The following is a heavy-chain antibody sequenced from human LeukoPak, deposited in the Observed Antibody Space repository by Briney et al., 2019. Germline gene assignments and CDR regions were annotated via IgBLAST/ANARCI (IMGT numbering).Heavy chain of an antibody. J-gene: IGHJ6*03. CDR1: GFTFRKYW. V-gene: IGHV3-74*01. Sequence: PGGSLRLSCAASGFTFRKYWLHWVRQAPGKGLVWVSRINPDDGSTSYTDSVKGRFTISRDNAKSTLYLQMNSLRAEDTAVYYCATQLAPISSAYYYYYMDVWGKGTTVTVSS. CDR2: INPDDGST. CDR3: ATQLAPISSAYYYYYMDV. D-gene: IGHD3-3*02.